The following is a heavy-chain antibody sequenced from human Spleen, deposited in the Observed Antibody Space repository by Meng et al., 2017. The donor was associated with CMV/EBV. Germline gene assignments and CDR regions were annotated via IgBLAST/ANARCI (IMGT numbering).Heavy chain of an antibody. CDR1: GFTVSSNY. CDR3: AKIGSFTYYYYGMDV. V-gene: IGHV3-53*01. J-gene: IGHJ6*04. Sequence: GESLKISCAASGFTVSSNYMSWVHQAPGKGLEWVSVIYSGGVATYYADSVKGRFTISRDNSNNTLFLQMDSLGAEDTAVYYCAKIGSFTYYYYGMDVWGKGTTVTVSS. D-gene: IGHD1-26*01. CDR2: IYSGGVAT.